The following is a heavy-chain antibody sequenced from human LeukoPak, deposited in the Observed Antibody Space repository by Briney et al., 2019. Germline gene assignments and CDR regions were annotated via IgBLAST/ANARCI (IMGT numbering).Heavy chain of an antibody. CDR3: ARTVYSSGWYIDY. J-gene: IGHJ4*02. CDR2: IYYSGST. V-gene: IGHV4-39*01. CDR1: GGSISGSSYY. Sequence: PSETLSLTCTVSGGSISGSSYYWGWIRQPPGKGLEWIGSIYYSGSTYYNPSLKSRVTISVDTSKNQFSLKLSPVTAADTAVYYCARTVYSSGWYIDYWGQGTLVTVSS. D-gene: IGHD6-19*01.